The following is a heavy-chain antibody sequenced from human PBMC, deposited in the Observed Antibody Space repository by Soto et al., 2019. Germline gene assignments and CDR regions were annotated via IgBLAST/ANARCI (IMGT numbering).Heavy chain of an antibody. D-gene: IGHD2-15*01. Sequence: QVQLVQSGAEVKKPGSSVKVSCKASGGTFSSYTISWVRQVPGQGLEWMGRIIPILGIANYAQKFQGRVTITADKSTSTAYLELSSLRSEDTAVYYCASFARVVVAATGVDYWGQGTLVTVSS. CDR3: ASFARVVVAATGVDY. J-gene: IGHJ4*02. CDR1: GGTFSSYT. V-gene: IGHV1-69*02. CDR2: IIPILGIA.